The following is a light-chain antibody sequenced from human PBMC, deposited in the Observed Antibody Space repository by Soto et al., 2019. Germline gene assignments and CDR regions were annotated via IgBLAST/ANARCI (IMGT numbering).Light chain of an antibody. V-gene: IGLV2-14*01. CDR2: EVT. Sequence: QSALTQPASVSGAPGQSITISCTGTSSDVGGYNYVSWYQQHPGKAPKVMIYEVTNRPSGVSNRFSGSKSGNTAPLTISGLQAEDEADYYCSSYTSSTTRVFGGGTKLTVL. J-gene: IGLJ3*02. CDR1: SSDVGGYNY. CDR3: SSYTSSTTRV.